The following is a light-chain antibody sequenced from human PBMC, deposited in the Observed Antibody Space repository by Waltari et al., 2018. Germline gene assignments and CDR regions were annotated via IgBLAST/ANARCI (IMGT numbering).Light chain of an antibody. Sequence: QSALTQPRSVSGSPGQSVTISCTGTSSDVGGHDYVSWSQQYPGKGPKLMFYEVSKRPSGVPYRFSASKSGNTASLTISGLQPEDEADYYCCAYAGSYFMVFGGGTRLTVL. CDR3: CAYAGSYFMV. CDR2: EVS. CDR1: SSDVGGHDY. J-gene: IGLJ3*02. V-gene: IGLV2-11*01.